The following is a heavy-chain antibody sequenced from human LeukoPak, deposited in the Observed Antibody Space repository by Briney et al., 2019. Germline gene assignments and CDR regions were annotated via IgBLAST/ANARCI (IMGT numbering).Heavy chain of an antibody. CDR1: GATFSSYA. V-gene: IGHV1-69*13. CDR3: ARDRYCSSTSCYPMDV. J-gene: IGHJ6*03. Sequence: SVKVSCKASGATFSSYAISWVRQAPGQGLEWMGGIIPIFGTANYAQKFQGRVTITPDESTSTAYMELSSLRSEDTAVYYCARDRYCSSTSCYPMDVWGKGTTVTVSS. CDR2: IIPIFGTA. D-gene: IGHD2-2*01.